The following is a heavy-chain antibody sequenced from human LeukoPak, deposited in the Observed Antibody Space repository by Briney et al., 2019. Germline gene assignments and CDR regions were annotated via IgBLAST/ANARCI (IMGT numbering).Heavy chain of an antibody. D-gene: IGHD4-11*01. CDR2: ISGSGGST. CDR3: AKMGRNDYSDYLVLDY. Sequence: GGSLRLSCAASGFTFSSYAMSWVRQAPGKGLEWVSAISGSGGSTYYADSVKGRFTISRDNSKNTLYLQMNSLRAEDTAVYYCAKMGRNDYSDYLVLDYWGQGTLVAVSS. CDR1: GFTFSSYA. V-gene: IGHV3-23*01. J-gene: IGHJ4*02.